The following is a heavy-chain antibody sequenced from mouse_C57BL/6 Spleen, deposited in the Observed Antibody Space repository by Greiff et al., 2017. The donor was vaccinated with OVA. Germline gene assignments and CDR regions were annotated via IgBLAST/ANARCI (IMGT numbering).Heavy chain of an antibody. Sequence: VQLKQSGAELVRPGASVKLSCTASGFNIKDYYMHWVKQRPEQGLEWIGRIDPEDGDTEYAPKFKGKVTMTADTSSNTAYLQLSSLTSEDTAVYYCTPLITTVVPLDYWGQGTTLTVSS. V-gene: IGHV14-1*01. CDR1: GFNIKDYY. D-gene: IGHD1-1*01. CDR2: IDPEDGDT. J-gene: IGHJ2*01. CDR3: TPLITTVVPLDY.